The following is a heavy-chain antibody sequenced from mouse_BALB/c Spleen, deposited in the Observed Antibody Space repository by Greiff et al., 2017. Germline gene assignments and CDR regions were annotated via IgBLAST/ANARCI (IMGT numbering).Heavy chain of an antibody. Sequence: DLVKPGASVKLSCKASGYTFTSYWINWIKQRPGQGLEWIGRIAPGSGSTYYNEMFKGKATLTVDTSSSTAYIQLSNLSSEDSAVYFCARGVYYAMDYWGQGTSVTVSS. V-gene: IGHV1S41*01. CDR1: GYTFTSYW. CDR3: ARGVYYAMDY. CDR2: IAPGSGST. J-gene: IGHJ4*01.